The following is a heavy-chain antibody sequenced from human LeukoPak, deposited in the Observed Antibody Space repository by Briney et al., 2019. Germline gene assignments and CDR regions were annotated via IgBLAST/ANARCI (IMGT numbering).Heavy chain of an antibody. Sequence: GGSLRLSCAASGFTFSSYAMSWVRQAPGKGLEWVSAISGSGFTYYADSVKGRFTISRDNSKNTLYLQMNSLRAEDTAVYYCAKDWFGESPYYYYYMDVWGKGTTVTVSS. CDR2: ISGSGFT. CDR1: GFTFSSYA. J-gene: IGHJ6*03. CDR3: AKDWFGESPYYYYYMDV. D-gene: IGHD3-10*01. V-gene: IGHV3-23*01.